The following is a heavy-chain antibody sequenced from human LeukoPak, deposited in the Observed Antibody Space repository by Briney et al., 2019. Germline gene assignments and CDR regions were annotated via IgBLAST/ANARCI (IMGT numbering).Heavy chain of an antibody. V-gene: IGHV2-5*02. J-gene: IGHJ4*02. CDR2: IYWDDDK. D-gene: IGHD3-22*01. CDR3: AHVFYYYDSSGPQYYFDY. CDR1: GCSLSTSGVG. Sequence: SGPTLVNPTQTPTLTCTFSGCSLSTSGVGVGWIRQPPGKALEWLALIYWDDDKRYSPSLKSRLTITKDTSKNQVVLTMTNMDPVDTATYYCAHVFYYYDSSGPQYYFDYWGQGTLVTVSS.